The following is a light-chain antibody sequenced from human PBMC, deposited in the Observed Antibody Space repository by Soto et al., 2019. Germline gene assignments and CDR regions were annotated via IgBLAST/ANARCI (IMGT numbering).Light chain of an antibody. CDR3: TSYAGSNNLL. CDR1: SSDVGGYNY. J-gene: IGLJ2*01. V-gene: IGLV2-8*01. CDR2: EVS. Sequence: QYALTQPPSASGSPGQSVTISCTGTSSDVGGYNYVSWYQQHPGKAPKLMIYEVSKRPSGVPDRFSGSKSGNTASLTVSGLQAEDEADYYCTSYAGSNNLLFGGGTKL.